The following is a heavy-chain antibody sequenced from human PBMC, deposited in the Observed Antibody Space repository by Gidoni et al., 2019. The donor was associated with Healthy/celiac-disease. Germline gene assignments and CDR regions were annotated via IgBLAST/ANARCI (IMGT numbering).Heavy chain of an antibody. Sequence: QVQLVQSGAEVKKPGSSVKVSCKASGGTFSSYAISWVRQAPGQGLEWMGGIIPIFGTANYAQKFQGRVTITADESTSTAYMELSSLRSEDTAVYYCARDLEGSLSGSYYYGMDVWGQGTTVTVSS. CDR1: GGTFSSYA. V-gene: IGHV1-69*01. D-gene: IGHD3-10*01. CDR3: ARDLEGSLSGSYYYGMDV. J-gene: IGHJ6*02. CDR2: IIPIFGTA.